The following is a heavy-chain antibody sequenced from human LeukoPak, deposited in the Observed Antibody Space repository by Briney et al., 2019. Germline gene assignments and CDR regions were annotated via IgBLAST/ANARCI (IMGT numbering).Heavy chain of an antibody. CDR2: IKQDGSEK. D-gene: IGHD3-9*01. V-gene: IGHV3-7*01. Sequence: GGSLRLSCAASGFTFSKYAMTWVRQAPGKGLEWVANIKQDGSEKYYVDSAKGRFTISRDNAKNSLYLQMNSLRAEDTAVYYCARVRYFDWSQQWGQGTLVTVSS. CDR3: ARVRYFDWSQQ. J-gene: IGHJ1*01. CDR1: GFTFSKYA.